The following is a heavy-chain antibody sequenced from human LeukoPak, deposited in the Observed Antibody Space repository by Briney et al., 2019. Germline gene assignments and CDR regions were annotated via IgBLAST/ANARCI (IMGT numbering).Heavy chain of an antibody. V-gene: IGHV3-30-3*01. D-gene: IGHD3-22*01. J-gene: IGHJ4*02. Sequence: GRSLRLSCAASGFTFSSYAMHWVRQAPGKGLEWVAVISYDGSNKYYADSVKGRFTISRDNSKNTLYLQMNSLRAEDTAVYYCARTKNNYYDSSFDYWGQGTLVTVSS. CDR2: ISYDGSNK. CDR3: ARTKNNYYDSSFDY. CDR1: GFTFSSYA.